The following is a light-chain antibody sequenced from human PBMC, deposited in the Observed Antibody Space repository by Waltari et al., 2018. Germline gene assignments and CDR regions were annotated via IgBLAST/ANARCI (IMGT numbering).Light chain of an antibody. J-gene: IGKJ2*01. CDR3: QQYGSSILYT. CDR1: QSLTKRY. V-gene: IGKV3-20*01. CDR2: GAS. Sequence: VLTQSPGTLSLSPGERVTLSCRASQSLTKRYLAWYQQKPGQAPRLLLYGASSRAAGIADRFSGSRSGTDFTITISRLEPEDFAVYYCQQYGSSILYTFGQGTKLEIK.